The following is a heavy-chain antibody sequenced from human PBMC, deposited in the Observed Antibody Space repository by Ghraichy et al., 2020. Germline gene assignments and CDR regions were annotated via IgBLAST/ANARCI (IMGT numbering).Heavy chain of an antibody. CDR3: ARCIGQYYFDY. Sequence: GESLNISCAASGFTVSSNYMSWVRQAPGKGLEWVSVIYSGGSTYYADSVKGRFTISRDNSKNTLYLQMNSLRAEDTAVYYCARCIGQYYFDYWGQGTLVTVSS. CDR2: IYSGGST. V-gene: IGHV3-53*01. D-gene: IGHD1-26*01. CDR1: GFTVSSNY. J-gene: IGHJ4*02.